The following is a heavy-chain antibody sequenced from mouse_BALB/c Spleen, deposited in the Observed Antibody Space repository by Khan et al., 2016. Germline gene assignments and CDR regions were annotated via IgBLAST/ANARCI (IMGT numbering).Heavy chain of an antibody. J-gene: IGHJ2*01. CDR2: ISYGGST. D-gene: IGHD2-12*01. CDR1: GYSITSDYA. CDR3: ARGNLRRYFDY. Sequence: EVQLQESGPGLVKPSQSLSLTCTVTGYSITSDYAWNWIRQFPGNKLEWMGYISYGGSTSYNPSLKSRISITRDTSKNQFFLQLNSVTTEDTATYYCARGNLRRYFDYWGQGTTLTVSS. V-gene: IGHV3-2*02.